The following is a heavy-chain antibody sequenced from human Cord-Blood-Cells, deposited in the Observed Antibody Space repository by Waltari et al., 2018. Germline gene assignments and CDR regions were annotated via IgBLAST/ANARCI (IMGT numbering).Heavy chain of an antibody. D-gene: IGHD1-26*01. Sequence: QVQLVQSGAEVKKPGASVKVSCKASGYTFTSYAMHWVRQAPGQRLEWMGWINAGNGNTKYSQKFQGRVTITRDTSASTDYMELSSLRSEDTAVYYCARQSGGATGVDYWGQGTLVTVSS. J-gene: IGHJ4*02. V-gene: IGHV1-3*01. CDR3: ARQSGGATGVDY. CDR1: GYTFTSYA. CDR2: INAGNGNT.